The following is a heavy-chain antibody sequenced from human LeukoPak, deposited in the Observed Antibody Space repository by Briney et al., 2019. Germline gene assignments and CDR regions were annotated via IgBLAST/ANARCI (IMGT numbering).Heavy chain of an antibody. CDR3: AKYQGWIRGVMNAFDV. CDR2: ISGSGGST. V-gene: IGHV3-23*01. J-gene: IGHJ3*01. Sequence: GGSLRLSCAASGFTFSSYAMSWVRQAPGQGLEWISSISGSGGSTYYANAVKGRFTISRDNSKNTLYLQMNSLRAEDTAVYYCAKYQGWIRGVMNAFDVWAKGQWSSSL. CDR1: GFTFSSYA. D-gene: IGHD3-10*01.